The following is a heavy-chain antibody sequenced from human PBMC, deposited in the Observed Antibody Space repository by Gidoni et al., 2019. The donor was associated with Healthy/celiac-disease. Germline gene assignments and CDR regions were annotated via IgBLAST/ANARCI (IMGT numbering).Heavy chain of an antibody. J-gene: IGHJ3*02. V-gene: IGHV4-30-4*01. D-gene: IGHD3-22*01. CDR1: GGSIRRGDYY. CDR2: IYYSGST. CDR3: ARDLGADSSGYYDAFDI. Sequence: QVQLQESGPGLVKPSQTLSLTCTVSGGSIRRGDYYWSWIRQPPGKGLEWIGYIYYSGSTYYNPSLKSRVTISVDTSKNQFSLKLSSVTAADTAVYYCARDLGADSSGYYDAFDIWGQGTMVTVSS.